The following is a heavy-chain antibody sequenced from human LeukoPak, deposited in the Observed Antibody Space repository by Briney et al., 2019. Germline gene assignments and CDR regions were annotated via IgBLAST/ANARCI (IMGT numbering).Heavy chain of an antibody. D-gene: IGHD5-12*01. CDR1: GFTFSSYS. Sequence: PGGSLRLSCVGSGFTFSSYSLNWVRQAPGKGLEWVSYISVGGGVRSYADSVKGRFAISRDDAKNSLYLQMNSLRAEDTAVYYCTRDWRNLGYDYWGQGTLVTVSS. V-gene: IGHV3-48*01. CDR2: ISVGGGVR. J-gene: IGHJ4*02. CDR3: TRDWRNLGYDY.